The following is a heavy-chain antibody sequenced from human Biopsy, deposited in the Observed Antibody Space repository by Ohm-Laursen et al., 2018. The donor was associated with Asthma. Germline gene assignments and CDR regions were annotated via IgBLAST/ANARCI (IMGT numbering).Heavy chain of an antibody. CDR1: GFAVSRDH. CDR2: INVEGTTT. V-gene: IGHV3-74*01. J-gene: IGHJ4*02. CDR3: ARGDSSNWSHYYFDY. D-gene: IGHD3-22*01. Sequence: SLRLSCAASGFAVSRDHMFWVRQAPGKGLVWVSRINVEGTTTNYADSVKGRFTISRDNAKNTLYLQMNSLRAEDTAVYYCARGDSSNWSHYYFDYWGQGTLVTVSS.